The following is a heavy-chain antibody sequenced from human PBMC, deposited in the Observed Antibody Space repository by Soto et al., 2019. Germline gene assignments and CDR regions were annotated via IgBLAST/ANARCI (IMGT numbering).Heavy chain of an antibody. CDR3: ARDPYCSSTSCLGRPAGHYGMDV. D-gene: IGHD2-2*01. J-gene: IGHJ6*02. Sequence: QVQLVQSGAEVKKPGASVKVSCKASGYTFTSYGISWVRQAPGQGLEWMGWISAYNGNTNYAQKLQGGVTMTTDTSTRPAYMELRSLRSDDTAVYYCARDPYCSSTSCLGRPAGHYGMDVWGQGTTVTVSS. V-gene: IGHV1-18*01. CDR2: ISAYNGNT. CDR1: GYTFTSYG.